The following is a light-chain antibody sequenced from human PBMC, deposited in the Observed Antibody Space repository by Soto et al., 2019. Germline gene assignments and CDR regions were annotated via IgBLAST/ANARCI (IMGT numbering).Light chain of an antibody. CDR1: SSDVGFYNY. Sequence: QSALTQPASVSGSPGQSIAISCTGSSSDVGFYNYVSWYQQHPGKVPKLIIYEVTNRPSGVSHRFSGSKSGNTASLTISGLQAEDEADYYCCSYTTSSTRVFGSGTKLTVL. CDR2: EVT. CDR3: CSYTTSSTRV. V-gene: IGLV2-14*01. J-gene: IGLJ1*01.